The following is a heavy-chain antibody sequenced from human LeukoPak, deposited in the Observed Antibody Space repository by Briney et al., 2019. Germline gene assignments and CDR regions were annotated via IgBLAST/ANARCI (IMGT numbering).Heavy chain of an antibody. V-gene: IGHV1-3*01. D-gene: IGHD3-10*01. CDR2: INAGNGNT. CDR1: GYTFTSYA. J-gene: IGHJ6*02. Sequence: ASVKVSCKASGYTFTSYAMHWVRQAPGQRLEWMGWINAGNGNTKYSQKFQGRVTITRDTSASTAYMELSSLRSEDTAVYYCASDSKTRGVRGVIIMQDGMGVWGQGTTVTVSS. CDR3: ASDSKTRGVRGVIIMQDGMGV.